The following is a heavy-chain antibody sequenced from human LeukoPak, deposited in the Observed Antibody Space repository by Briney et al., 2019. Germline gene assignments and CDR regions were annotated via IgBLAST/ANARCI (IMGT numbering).Heavy chain of an antibody. V-gene: IGHV4-34*01. CDR2: INHSGST. CDR3: ARQRRYCSGGSCYWDYYYYMDV. CDR1: GGSISSYY. J-gene: IGHJ6*03. D-gene: IGHD2-15*01. Sequence: SETLSLTCTVSGGSISSYYWSWIRQPPGKGLEWIGEINHSGSTNYNPSLKSRVTISVDTSKNQFSLKLSSVTAADTAVYYCARQRRYCSGGSCYWDYYYYMDVWGKGTTVTISS.